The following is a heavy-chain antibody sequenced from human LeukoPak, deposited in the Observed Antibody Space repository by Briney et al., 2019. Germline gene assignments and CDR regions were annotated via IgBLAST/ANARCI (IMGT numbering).Heavy chain of an antibody. J-gene: IGHJ4*02. CDR2: IIPIFGTA. Sequence: GASVKVSCKASGGTFSSYAISWVRQAPGQGLEWMGGIIPIFGTANYAQKFQGRVTITADESTSTAYMELSSLRSEDTAVYYCARDRWNDDYMIDYWGQGTPVTVSS. D-gene: IGHD1-1*01. CDR1: GGTFSSYA. V-gene: IGHV1-69*13. CDR3: ARDRWNDDYMIDY.